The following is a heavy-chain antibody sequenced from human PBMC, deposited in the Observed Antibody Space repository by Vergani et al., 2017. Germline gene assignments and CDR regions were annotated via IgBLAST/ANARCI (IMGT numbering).Heavy chain of an antibody. CDR2: IKQDGSEK. J-gene: IGHJ6*03. CDR1: GFTFSSYW. D-gene: IGHD2-8*01. Sequence: EVQLVESGGGLVQPGGSLRLSCAASGFTFSSYWMSWVRQAPGKGLEWVANIKQDGSEKYYVDSVKGRFTISRDNAKNSLYLQMNSLRAEDTAVYYCARDLMGSYYYYMDVWGKGTTVTVSS. CDR3: ARDLMGSYYYYMDV. V-gene: IGHV3-7*01.